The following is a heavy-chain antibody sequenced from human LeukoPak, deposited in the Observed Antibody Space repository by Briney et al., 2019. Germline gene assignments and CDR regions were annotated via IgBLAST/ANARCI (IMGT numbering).Heavy chain of an antibody. J-gene: IGHJ4*02. CDR3: ARSVGAHSC. CDR1: GFTVSSNS. V-gene: IGHV3-21*01. D-gene: IGHD1-26*01. Sequence: GGSLRLSCTVSGFTVSSNSMNWVRQAPGKGLEWVSSISSSSSYIYYADSVKGRFTISRDNAKNSLYLQMNSLRAEDTAVYYCARSVGAHSCWGQGTLVTVSS. CDR2: ISSSSSYI.